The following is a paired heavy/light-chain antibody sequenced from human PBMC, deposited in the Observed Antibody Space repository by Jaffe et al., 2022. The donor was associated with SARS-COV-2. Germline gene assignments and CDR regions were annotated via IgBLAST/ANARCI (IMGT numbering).Heavy chain of an antibody. Sequence: QVQLVESGGGVVQPGRSLRLSCAASGFTFSASVMHWVRQAPGKGLEWVAGLSFDGVSKHYPDSVKGRFAISRDNSNNTLYLQMSSLSAEDTAVYYCAREGDSSGFAPCFDHWGQGTLVTVSS. CDR3: AREGDSSGFAPCFDH. CDR1: GFTFSASV. CDR2: LSFDGVSK. D-gene: IGHD6-13*01. J-gene: IGHJ4*02. V-gene: IGHV3-30*09.
Light chain of an antibody. CDR3: QHYNTYPIT. J-gene: IGKJ5*01. V-gene: IGKV1-5*03. CDR1: QSISNW. Sequence: DIQMTQSPSTLSASIGDRVTITCRASQSISNWLAWYQQKPGKAPNLLIYKTSVLESGVPSRFSGSGSGTEFTLTITNLQPDDFATYYCQHYNTYPITFGQGTRLEIK. CDR2: KTS.